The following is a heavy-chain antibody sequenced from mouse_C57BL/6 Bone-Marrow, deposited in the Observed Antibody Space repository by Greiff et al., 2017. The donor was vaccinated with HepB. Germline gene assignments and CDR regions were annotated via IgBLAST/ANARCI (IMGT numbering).Heavy chain of an antibody. V-gene: IGHV1-4*01. CDR1: GYNFTSYT. J-gene: IGHJ3*01. D-gene: IGHD3-2*02. CDR2: INPSSGYT. Sequence: QVQLQQSGAELARPGASVKMSCKASGYNFTSYTMHWVKQRPGQGLEWIGYINPSSGYTKYNQKFKDKATLTADKSSSTAYMQLSSLTSEDSAVYYCASGPSGTYWGQGTLVTVSA. CDR3: ASGPSGTY.